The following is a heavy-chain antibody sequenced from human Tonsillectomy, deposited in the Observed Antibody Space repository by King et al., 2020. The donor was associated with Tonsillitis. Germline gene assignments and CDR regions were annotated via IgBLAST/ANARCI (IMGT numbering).Heavy chain of an antibody. CDR1: GFPFRRSG. CDR2: ISPDGSYH. D-gene: IGHD2-15*01. V-gene: IGHV3-30*18. Sequence: SVVGVVPPGRSLSLSCAASGFPFRRSGLPWVRPAPGPGLAWVAVISPDGSYHYYAASVQGRFTISRDNSEPPRYRQMTSLRPEDTAVFYCSQDRVPVSDCSGGSCGTFQHWGQGTLVTVSS. J-gene: IGHJ1*01. CDR3: SQDRVPVSDCSGGSCGTFQH.